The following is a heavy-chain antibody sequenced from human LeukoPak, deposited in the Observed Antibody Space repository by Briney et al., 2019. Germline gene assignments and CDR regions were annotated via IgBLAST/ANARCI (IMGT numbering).Heavy chain of an antibody. Sequence: SETLSLTCTVSTYSISSGFYWGCIRQPPGKGLEWIGNIYYGENTYYNPSLKSRVTISIDTSKNQFYLKLSSLTAADTAVYYCARRDDSSGYHKIFDYWGPGTLVTVSS. V-gene: IGHV4-38-2*02. CDR2: IYYGENT. D-gene: IGHD3-22*01. CDR1: TYSISSGFY. J-gene: IGHJ4*02. CDR3: ARRDDSSGYHKIFDY.